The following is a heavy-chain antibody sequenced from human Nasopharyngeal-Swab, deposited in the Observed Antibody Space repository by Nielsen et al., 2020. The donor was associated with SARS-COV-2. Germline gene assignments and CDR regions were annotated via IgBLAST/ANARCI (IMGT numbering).Heavy chain of an antibody. J-gene: IGHJ6*02. CDR2: ISSSSSYI. Sequence: GESLKISCAASGFTFNNYNFNWVRPAPGKGPEWVSSISSSSSYIYYADSVKGRFTISRDNAKNSLYLQMNSLRAEDTAVYYCARDGLDYDFWSAYFMDVWGQGTTVTVSS. CDR1: GFTFNNYN. V-gene: IGHV3-21*01. D-gene: IGHD3-3*01. CDR3: ARDGLDYDFWSAYFMDV.